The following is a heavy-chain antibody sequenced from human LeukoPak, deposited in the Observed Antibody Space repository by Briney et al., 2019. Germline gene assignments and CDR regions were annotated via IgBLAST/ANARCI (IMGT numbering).Heavy chain of an antibody. D-gene: IGHD3-10*02. Sequence: GGSLRLSCAASGFTFSSYEMNWVRQAPGKGLEWVSYISSSGSTIYYADSVKGRFTVSRDNAKNSLCLQMNSLRAEDTAVYYCAELGITMIGGVWGKGTTVTISS. V-gene: IGHV3-48*03. J-gene: IGHJ6*04. CDR1: GFTFSSYE. CDR2: ISSSGSTI. CDR3: AELGITMIGGV.